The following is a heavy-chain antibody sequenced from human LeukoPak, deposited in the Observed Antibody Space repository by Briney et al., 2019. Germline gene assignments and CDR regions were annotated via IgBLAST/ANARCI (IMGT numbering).Heavy chain of an antibody. D-gene: IGHD6-19*01. Sequence: GGSLRLSCAASGFIFSSYAMSWVRQAPGKGLEWVAVISYDGSNKYYADSVKGRFTISRDNSKNTLYLQMNSLRAEDTAVYYCAREYSSGWYPYYYYGMDVWGQGTTVTVSS. V-gene: IGHV3-30*04. CDR1: GFIFSSYA. J-gene: IGHJ6*02. CDR3: AREYSSGWYPYYYYGMDV. CDR2: ISYDGSNK.